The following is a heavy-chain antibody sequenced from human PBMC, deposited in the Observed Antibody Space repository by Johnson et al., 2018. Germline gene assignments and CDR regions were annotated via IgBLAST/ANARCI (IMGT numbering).Heavy chain of an antibody. CDR1: GFSFSSYV. D-gene: IGHD2-21*02. J-gene: IGHJ3*01. CDR3: ASELGAGPTALCFDF. CDR2: IWSDGGNI. Sequence: ASGFSFSSYVMHWVRQAPGEGLEWVANIWSDGGNINYGDAVKGRFTISRDNSKNTLYLEMNSLRVEDTAVYYCASELGAGPTALCFDFWGRGTMVTVSS. V-gene: IGHV3-33*01.